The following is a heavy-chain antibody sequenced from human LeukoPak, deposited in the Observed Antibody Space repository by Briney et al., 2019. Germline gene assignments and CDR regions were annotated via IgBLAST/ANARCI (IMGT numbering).Heavy chain of an antibody. CDR2: IYTSGST. CDR3: ARRGASTLFFDS. CDR1: GGSISSGSYY. Sequence: SETLSLTCTVSGGSISSGSYYWSWIRQPAGEGLEWIGRIYTSGSTNYNPSLKSRVTILLDTSKNQFSLKLTSVTAADTAVYYRARRGASTLFFDSWGQGTLVTVSS. J-gene: IGHJ4*02. D-gene: IGHD2-2*01. V-gene: IGHV4-61*02.